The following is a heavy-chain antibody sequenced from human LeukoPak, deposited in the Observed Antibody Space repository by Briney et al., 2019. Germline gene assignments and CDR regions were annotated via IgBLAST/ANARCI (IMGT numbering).Heavy chain of an antibody. CDR1: GGSISSYY. Sequence: SETLSLTCTVSGGSISSYYWNWIRQPPGKGLEWIGYIYYSGSTKYNPSLESRVTISVDTSKNQVSLKLSSVTAADTAVYYCARAGTGGYSCGYPDSWGQGTLVTVSS. D-gene: IGHD5-18*01. V-gene: IGHV4-59*08. CDR2: IYYSGST. CDR3: ARAGTGGYSCGYPDS. J-gene: IGHJ4*02.